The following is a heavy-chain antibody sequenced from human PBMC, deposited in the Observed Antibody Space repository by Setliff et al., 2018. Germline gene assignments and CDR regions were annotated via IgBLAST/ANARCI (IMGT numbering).Heavy chain of an antibody. CDR1: GGSISSGGYY. Sequence: ASETLSLTCTVSGGSISSGGYYWSWIRQHPGKGLEWIGYIYYSGSTYYNPSLKSRVTISVETSKNQFSLKLSSVTAADTAVYYCARRPTGPGAPFDIWGHGTMVTVSS. D-gene: IGHD3-10*01. J-gene: IGHJ3*02. CDR2: IYYSGST. V-gene: IGHV4-31*03. CDR3: ARRPTGPGAPFDI.